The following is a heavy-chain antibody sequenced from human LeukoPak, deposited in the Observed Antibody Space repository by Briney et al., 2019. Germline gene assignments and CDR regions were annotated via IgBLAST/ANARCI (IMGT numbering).Heavy chain of an antibody. D-gene: IGHD3-16*02. CDR2: ISYDGSNK. CDR1: GFTFSSYA. Sequence: GTSLKLSCVASGFTFSSYAMHWVRQAPGKGLEWVAVISYDGSNKYYADSMKGRFTISRDNSKNTLYLQMNSLTAEDTAVYYCARPRKDMITFGGVIVDAFDIWGQGTMVTVSS. J-gene: IGHJ3*02. CDR3: ARPRKDMITFGGVIVDAFDI. V-gene: IGHV3-30-3*01.